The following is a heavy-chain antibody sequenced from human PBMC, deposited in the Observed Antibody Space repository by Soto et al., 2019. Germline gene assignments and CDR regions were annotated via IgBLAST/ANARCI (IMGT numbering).Heavy chain of an antibody. CDR1: GFTFSSYA. Sequence: GGSLRLSCAASGFTFSSYAMSWVRQAPGKGLEWVSAISGSGGSTYYAASVKGRFTISRDNSKNTLYLQMNSPRAEDTAVYYCAKGAESSSTSCYAGYYYYMDVWGKGTTVTVSS. J-gene: IGHJ6*03. CDR2: ISGSGGST. D-gene: IGHD2-2*01. V-gene: IGHV3-23*01. CDR3: AKGAESSSTSCYAGYYYYMDV.